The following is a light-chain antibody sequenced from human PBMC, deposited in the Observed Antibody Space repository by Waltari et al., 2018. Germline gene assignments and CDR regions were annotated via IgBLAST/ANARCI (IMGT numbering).Light chain of an antibody. V-gene: IGKV3-15*01. J-gene: IGKJ4*01. Sequence: EIRMTQSPATLSVAPGERATLFCRASHFVDGMVAWYQQRPGQAPRLLMYGASIRATGFPPRFTASGSGTQFTLTIGSLQSEDFAVYFCQQYNNWPLTFGGGTRVEV. CDR3: QQYNNWPLT. CDR1: HFVDGM. CDR2: GAS.